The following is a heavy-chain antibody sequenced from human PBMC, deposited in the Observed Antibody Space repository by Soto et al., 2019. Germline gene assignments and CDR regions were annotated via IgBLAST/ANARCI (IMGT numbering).Heavy chain of an antibody. CDR3: ARERRAVLRFLEWLPYPGWFDP. CDR1: GYTFTGYY. D-gene: IGHD3-3*01. V-gene: IGHV1-2*04. Sequence: ASVKVSCKASGYTFTGYYMHWVRQAPGQGLEWMGWINPNSGGTNYAQKSQGWVTMTRDTSISTAYMELSRLRSDDTAVYYCARERRAVLRFLEWLPYPGWFDPWGQGTLVTVSS. CDR2: INPNSGGT. J-gene: IGHJ5*02.